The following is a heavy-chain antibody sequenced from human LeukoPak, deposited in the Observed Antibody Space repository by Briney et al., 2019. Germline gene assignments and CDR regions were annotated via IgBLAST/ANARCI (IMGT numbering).Heavy chain of an antibody. V-gene: IGHV4-59*12. D-gene: IGHD2-2*01. CDR3: ARCPNIVVVPAAAVGAWFDP. J-gene: IGHJ5*02. CDR2: IYYSGST. Sequence: SETLSLTCTVSGGSISSYYWSWIRQPPGKGLEWIGYIYYSGSTYYNPSLKSRVTISVDTSKNQFSLKLSSVTAADTAVYYCARCPNIVVVPAAAVGAWFDPWGQGTLVTVSS. CDR1: GGSISSYY.